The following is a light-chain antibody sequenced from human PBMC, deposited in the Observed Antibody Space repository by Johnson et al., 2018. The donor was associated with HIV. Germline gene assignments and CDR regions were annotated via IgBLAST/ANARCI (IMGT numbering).Light chain of an antibody. CDR1: SSDMGNYA. Sequence: QSVLTQPPSVSAAPGQKVTISCSGSSSDMGNYAVSWYQQLPGTAPKLLIYDHNKRPSGIPDRFSGSKSGTSATLGITGLQTGDEADYYCGTWDSSLSAGVFGTGTKVTVL. V-gene: IGLV1-51*01. CDR3: GTWDSSLSAGV. J-gene: IGLJ1*01. CDR2: DHN.